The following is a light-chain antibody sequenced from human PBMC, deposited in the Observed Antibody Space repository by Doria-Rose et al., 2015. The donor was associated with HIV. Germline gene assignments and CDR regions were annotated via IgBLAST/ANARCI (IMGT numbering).Light chain of an antibody. Sequence: EIVMTQSSESLGMSLGERATLNCKSNQSLLYTSKNYLAWYQQKPGQPHKLLIYWASTRQSGVPARFSGSSSGTDFTLTISSLESEYVAVYYCQQYYDTPSFGPGTTVDIK. V-gene: IGKV4-1*01. CDR1: QSLLYTSKNY. J-gene: IGKJ3*01. CDR2: WAS. CDR3: QQYYDTPS.